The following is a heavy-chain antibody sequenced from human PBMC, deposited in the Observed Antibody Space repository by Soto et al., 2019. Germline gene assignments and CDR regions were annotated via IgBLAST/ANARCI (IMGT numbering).Heavy chain of an antibody. V-gene: IGHV3-9*01. J-gene: IGHJ6*03. CDR3: AMGPGGDYGSQRTWYYYYMDV. Sequence: EVQLVESGGGLVQPGGSLRLSCAASGLTFDDYGMNWVRQAPGKGLEWVSGIGRNNDNIGYGDSVKGRFTISRDNAKNSLYLQMNSLRAEDTAGYYCAMGPGGDYGSQRTWYYYYMDVWGKGTPVTVS. CDR2: IGRNNDNI. CDR1: GLTFDDYG. D-gene: IGHD2-21*02.